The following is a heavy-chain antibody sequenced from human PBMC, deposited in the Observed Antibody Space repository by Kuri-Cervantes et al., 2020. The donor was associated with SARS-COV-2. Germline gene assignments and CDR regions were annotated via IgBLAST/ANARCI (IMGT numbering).Heavy chain of an antibody. CDR2: IYFTGST. D-gene: IGHD4-23*01. CDR1: GDSVSNDDYY. J-gene: IGHJ6*04. Sequence: SETLSLTCTVSGDSVSNDDYYWNWIRQPPGKGLEWIGYIYFTGSTNYNPSLKSRVTISVDTSKNQFSLKLSSVTAADTAVYYCARPGGFLDVWGKGTTVTVSS. V-gene: IGHV4-61*08. CDR3: ARPGGFLDV.